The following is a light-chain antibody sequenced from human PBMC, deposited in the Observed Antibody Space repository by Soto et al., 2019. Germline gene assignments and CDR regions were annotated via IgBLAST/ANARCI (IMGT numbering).Light chain of an antibody. V-gene: IGKV3-20*01. Sequence: EIVLTQSPGTLSLSPGERATLSCRASQSVSSYLAWYQQKPGQAPRLLIYGASSRATGIPDRFSGSGSGTDFTITISRLEPEDFAVYYCQQYGRPSRTFGQGTKLEIK. CDR2: GAS. CDR3: QQYGRPSRT. J-gene: IGKJ1*01. CDR1: QSVSSY.